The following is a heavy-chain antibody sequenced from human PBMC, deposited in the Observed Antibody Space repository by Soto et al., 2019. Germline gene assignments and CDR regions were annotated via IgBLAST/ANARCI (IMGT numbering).Heavy chain of an antibody. J-gene: IGHJ4*02. Sequence: GASAKACCKASGYTFTSYGISWVRQAPGQGLEWMGWISAYNGNTNYAQKLQGRVTMTTDTSTSTAYMELRSLRSDDTAVYYCARDLTAYTTVTLDYWGQGTLVTVSS. CDR1: GYTFTSYG. V-gene: IGHV1-18*01. CDR2: ISAYNGNT. CDR3: ARDLTAYTTVTLDY. D-gene: IGHD4-17*01.